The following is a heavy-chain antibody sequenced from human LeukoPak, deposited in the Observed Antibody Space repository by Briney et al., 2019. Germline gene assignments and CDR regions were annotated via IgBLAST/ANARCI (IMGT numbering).Heavy chain of an antibody. J-gene: IGHJ5*02. V-gene: IGHV4-31*03. CDR3: ARDFNRYSSTWTGWFDP. Sequence: SETLSLTCTVSGGSISSGDYYWSWIRQHPGKGLEWIGYIYYSGSTYYNPSLKSRVTISADTSKNQFSLKLSSVTAADTAVYYCARDFNRYSSTWTGWFDPWGQGILVTVSS. CDR2: IYYSGST. CDR1: GGSISSGDYY. D-gene: IGHD6-13*01.